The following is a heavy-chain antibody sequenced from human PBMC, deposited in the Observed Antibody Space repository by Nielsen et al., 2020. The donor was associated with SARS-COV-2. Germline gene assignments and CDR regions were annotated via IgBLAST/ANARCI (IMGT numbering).Heavy chain of an antibody. V-gene: IGHV1-18*01. Sequence: ASVKVSCKASGYTFTSYGISWVRQAPGQGLEWMGWISAYNGNTNYAQKFQGRVTMTTDTSTSTAYMELRSLRSDDTAVYYCASRNVGYYYYGMDVWGQGTTVTVSS. D-gene: IGHD1-1*01. CDR1: GYTFTSYG. CDR2: ISAYNGNT. CDR3: ASRNVGYYYYGMDV. J-gene: IGHJ6*02.